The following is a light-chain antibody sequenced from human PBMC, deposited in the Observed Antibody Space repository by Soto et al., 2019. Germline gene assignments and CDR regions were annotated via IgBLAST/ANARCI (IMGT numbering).Light chain of an antibody. Sequence: EIVLTQSPATLSVSPGERVTLSCRASQSVRSNLAWYQQKPGQSPRLLIYGASTRATGIPARFSGSGSGTEFTLTISSLQSEDFAVYYRQQYNNWPPITFGQGTRREIK. CDR1: QSVRSN. CDR3: QQYNNWPPIT. V-gene: IGKV3-15*01. J-gene: IGKJ5*01. CDR2: GAS.